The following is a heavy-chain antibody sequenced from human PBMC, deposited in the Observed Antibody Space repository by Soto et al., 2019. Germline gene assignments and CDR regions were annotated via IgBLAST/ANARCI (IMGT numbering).Heavy chain of an antibody. Sequence: PGGSLRLSCGASGFAFDTFAMSWLRQAPGKGLEWISTIVRSGDTTYYADSVKGRFTISRDNSKNTLYLQMNSLRAEDTAVYYCARDRVFSTFDIWGPGTMVTVSS. CDR3: ARDRVFSTFDI. CDR2: IVRSGDTT. V-gene: IGHV3-23*01. D-gene: IGHD3-3*01. J-gene: IGHJ3*02. CDR1: GFAFDTFA.